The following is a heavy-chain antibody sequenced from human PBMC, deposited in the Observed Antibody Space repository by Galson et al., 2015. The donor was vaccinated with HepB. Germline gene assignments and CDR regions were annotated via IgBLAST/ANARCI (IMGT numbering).Heavy chain of an antibody. V-gene: IGHV3-33*01. J-gene: IGHJ4*02. CDR1: GFTFNTYG. CDR2: TWYDGSRQ. CDR3: ARDFSPTNRVIGGRGGLNY. D-gene: IGHD3-22*01. Sequence: SLRLSCAASGFTFNTYGIHWVRQTPGKGLEWVAVTWYDGSRQYYADYVKGRFTISRDNSKNTVYLEINSLRAEDTAVYYCARDFSPTNRVIGGRGGLNYWGQGTLVTVSS.